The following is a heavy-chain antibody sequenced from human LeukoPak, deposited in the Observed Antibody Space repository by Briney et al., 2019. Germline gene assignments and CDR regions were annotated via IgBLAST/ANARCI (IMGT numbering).Heavy chain of an antibody. J-gene: IGHJ4*02. CDR2: IKQDGSEK. D-gene: IGHD5-12*01. Sequence: GGLLRLSYAAAGLTCRVSWMSWVRQAPGKRPEWVANIKQDGSEKNYVDSVKGRFTVSRDNAKNSLYLQMNSLRAEDTAVYYCARDQSGYDYIDYWGQGTLVTVSS. CDR1: GLTCRVSW. V-gene: IGHV3-7*03. CDR3: ARDQSGYDYIDY.